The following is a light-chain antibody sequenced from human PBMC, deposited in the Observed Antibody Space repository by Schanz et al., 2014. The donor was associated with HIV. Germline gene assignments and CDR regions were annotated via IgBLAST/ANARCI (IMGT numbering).Light chain of an antibody. CDR3: QQFHTYPYT. J-gene: IGKJ2*01. Sequence: DIQMTQSPSTLSASVGDRVTITCRASQSISSWLAWYQQKPGKAPKVLIYKASTLESGVPSRFSGSGSGTEFTLTISNLQPDDLATYFCQQFHTYPYTFGQGTKLET. CDR2: KAS. CDR1: QSISSW. V-gene: IGKV1-5*03.